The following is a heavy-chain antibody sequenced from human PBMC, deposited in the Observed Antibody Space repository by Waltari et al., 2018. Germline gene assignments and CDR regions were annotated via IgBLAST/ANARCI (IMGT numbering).Heavy chain of an antibody. CDR3: ARLPTKYYDSLGWGFFDQ. J-gene: IGHJ4*02. CDR2: LRNTGAT. CDR1: GDFPSDDH. Sequence: QVQLQESGPGLVKPSETLSLTCTVSGDFPSDDHWTWIRQAPGKGLEWIAYLRNTGATKCTPSLQSRVTVSAVTAKKQFSLRRTSVTAADTAVYYCARLPTKYYDSLGWGFFDQWGQGILVTVSS. V-gene: IGHV4-59*08. D-gene: IGHD3-22*01.